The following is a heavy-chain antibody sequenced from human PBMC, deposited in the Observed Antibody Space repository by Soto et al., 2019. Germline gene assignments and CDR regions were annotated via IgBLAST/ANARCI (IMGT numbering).Heavy chain of an antibody. D-gene: IGHD1-20*01. CDR2: ISSSSSYI. Sequence: PGGSLRLSCAASGFTFSSYSMNWVRQAPGKGLEWVSSISSSSSYIYYADSVKGRFTISRDNAKNSLYLQMNSLRAEDTAVYYCARDLLTGTANDYWGQGTLVTVSS. CDR3: ARDLLTGTANDY. CDR1: GFTFSSYS. J-gene: IGHJ4*02. V-gene: IGHV3-21*01.